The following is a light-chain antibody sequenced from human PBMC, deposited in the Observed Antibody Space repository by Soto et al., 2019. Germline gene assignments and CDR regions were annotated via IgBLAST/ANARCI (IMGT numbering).Light chain of an antibody. Sequence: IGLTQYPGSRSCSACGIATLSCRASQSLYTNYLAWHQQKPGQAPRLLIYGAFSRATDIPDRYSGSGSGTGSPHTINTLEPEDSAVYYYQQYGSLIAFGQGTRLEIK. CDR1: QSLYTNY. V-gene: IGKV3-20*01. J-gene: IGKJ5*01. CDR3: QQYGSLIA. CDR2: GAF.